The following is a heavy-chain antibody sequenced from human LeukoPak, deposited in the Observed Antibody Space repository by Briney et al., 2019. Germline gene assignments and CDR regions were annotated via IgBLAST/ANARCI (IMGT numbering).Heavy chain of an antibody. J-gene: IGHJ3*02. Sequence: GASVKVSCKVSGYTLTELSMQWVRQAPGKGLEWMGGFDPEDGETIYAQKFQGRVTMTEDTSTDTAYMELSSLRSEDTAVYYCATSIAVAGLGNAFDIWGQGTMVTVSS. V-gene: IGHV1-24*01. CDR3: ATSIAVAGLGNAFDI. D-gene: IGHD6-19*01. CDR2: FDPEDGET. CDR1: GYTLTELS.